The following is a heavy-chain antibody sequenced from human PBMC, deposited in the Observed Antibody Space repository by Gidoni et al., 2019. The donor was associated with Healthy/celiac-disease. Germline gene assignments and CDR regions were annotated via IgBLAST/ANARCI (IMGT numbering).Heavy chain of an antibody. CDR1: GLTFSSYG. D-gene: IGHD3-16*01. J-gene: IGHJ6*02. CDR3: AKNDPLGGGMDV. CDR2: ISYDGSNK. V-gene: IGHV3-30*18. Sequence: QVQLVESGGGVVQPGRSLRLSCAASGLTFSSYGMHWVRQAPGKGLEWVAVISYDGSNKYYADSVKGRFTISRDNSKNTLYLQMNSLRAEDTAVYYCAKNDPLGGGMDVWGQGTTVTVSS.